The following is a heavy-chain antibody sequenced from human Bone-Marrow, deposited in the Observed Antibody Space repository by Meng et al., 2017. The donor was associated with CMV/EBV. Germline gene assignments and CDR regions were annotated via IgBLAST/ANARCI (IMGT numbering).Heavy chain of an antibody. CDR2: ISYDGSNK. CDR3: ARDRRVGATPAGLGYYYGMDV. V-gene: IGHV3-30-3*01. Sequence: GGSLRLSCAASGFTFSSYAMHWVRQAPGKGLEWVAVISYDGSNKYYADSVKGRFTISRDNSKNTLYLQMNSLRAEDTAVYYCARDRRVGATPAGLGYYYGMDVCGQGTTVTVSS. D-gene: IGHD1-26*01. J-gene: IGHJ6*02. CDR1: GFTFSSYA.